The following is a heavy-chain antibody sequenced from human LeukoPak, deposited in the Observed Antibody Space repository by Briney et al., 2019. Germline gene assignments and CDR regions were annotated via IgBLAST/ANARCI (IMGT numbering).Heavy chain of an antibody. CDR2: IKQDGSEK. J-gene: IGHJ4*02. CDR3: ASMVRGSTSWYFDY. CDR1: GFTFSSYW. V-gene: IGHV3-7*01. D-gene: IGHD3-10*01. Sequence: GGSLRLSCAASGFTFSSYWMSWVRQAPGKGLEWVANIKQDGSEKYYVDSVKGRFTISRDNAKNSLYLQMNSLRAEDTAVYYCASMVRGSTSWYFDYWGQGTLVTVSS.